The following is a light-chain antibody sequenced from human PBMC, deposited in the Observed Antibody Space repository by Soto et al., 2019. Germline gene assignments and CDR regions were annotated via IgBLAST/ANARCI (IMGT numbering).Light chain of an antibody. CDR2: DAS. CDR1: QSVSSY. Sequence: EIVLTQSPATLSLSPGERATLSCRASQSVSSYLAWYQQKPGQAPRLLIYDASNRATGIPARFSGSGSGTDFTLTISSLGPEDFAVYYCQQRSNWPGITFGGGTKVEIK. V-gene: IGKV3-11*01. J-gene: IGKJ4*01. CDR3: QQRSNWPGIT.